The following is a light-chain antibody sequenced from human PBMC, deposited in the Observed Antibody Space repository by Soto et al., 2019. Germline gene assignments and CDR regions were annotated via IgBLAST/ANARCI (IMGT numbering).Light chain of an antibody. V-gene: IGKV3D-15*01. CDR2: GAT. CDR3: QQHINWPLT. J-gene: IGKJ4*01. Sequence: EVVMTHSPATLSVSPCERATLSSRASQTVRDNLGWYQQKPGQPPRLLIYGATTRATGIPARFSGSGSGADFTLTISSLEPEDFALYYCQQHINWPLTFGGGTKVDI. CDR1: QTVRDN.